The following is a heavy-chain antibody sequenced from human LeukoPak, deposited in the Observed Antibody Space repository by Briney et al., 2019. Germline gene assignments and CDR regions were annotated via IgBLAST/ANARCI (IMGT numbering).Heavy chain of an antibody. V-gene: IGHV4-34*01. CDR1: GGSFSGYY. CDR2: INHSGST. D-gene: IGHD5-18*01. J-gene: IGHJ6*02. CDR3: ARYSSVPSYYYYYGMDV. Sequence: PSETLSLTCAVYGGSFSGYYWSWIRQPPGKGLEWIGEINHSGSTNYNPSLESRVTISVDTSKNQFSLKLSSVTAADTAVYYCARYSSVPSYYYYYGMDVWGQGTTVTVSS.